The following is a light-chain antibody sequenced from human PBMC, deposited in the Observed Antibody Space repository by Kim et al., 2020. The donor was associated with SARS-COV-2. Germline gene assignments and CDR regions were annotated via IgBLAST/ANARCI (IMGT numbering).Light chain of an antibody. CDR2: QDS. CDR3: QAWDSSTVV. V-gene: IGLV3-1*01. Sequence: VSPGQTASITCSGDKLGDKYACWYQQKPGQSPVLVIYQDSERPSGIPERFSGSNPGNTATLTISGTQAMDEADYYCQAWDSSTVVFGGGTQLTVL. J-gene: IGLJ2*01. CDR1: KLGDKY.